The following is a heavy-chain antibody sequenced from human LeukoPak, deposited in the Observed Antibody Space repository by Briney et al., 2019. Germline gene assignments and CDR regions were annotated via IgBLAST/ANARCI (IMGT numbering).Heavy chain of an antibody. Sequence: SETLSLTCAVSGGSISSGGYSWSWIRQPPGKGLEWIGYIYHSGSTYYNPSLKSRVTISVDTSKNQFSLKLSSVTAADTAVYYCARSSGYDPPPDYWGQGTLVTVSS. V-gene: IGHV4-30-2*02. J-gene: IGHJ4*02. D-gene: IGHD5-12*01. CDR2: IYHSGST. CDR3: ARSSGYDPPPDY. CDR1: GGSISSGGYS.